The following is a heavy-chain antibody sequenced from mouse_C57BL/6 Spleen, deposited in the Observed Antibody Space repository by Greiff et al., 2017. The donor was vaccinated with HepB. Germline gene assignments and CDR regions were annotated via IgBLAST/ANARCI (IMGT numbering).Heavy chain of an antibody. CDR3: ARNWDVDY. D-gene: IGHD4-1*01. CDR1: GFTFSDYG. Sequence: EVKLVESGGGLVKPGGSLKLSCAASGFTFSDYGMHWVRQAPEKGLEWVAYISSGSSTIYYADTVKGRFTISRDNAKNTLFLKMTSLRSEDRAMYYCARNWDVDYWGQSTTLTVSS. CDR2: ISSGSSTI. V-gene: IGHV5-17*01. J-gene: IGHJ2*01.